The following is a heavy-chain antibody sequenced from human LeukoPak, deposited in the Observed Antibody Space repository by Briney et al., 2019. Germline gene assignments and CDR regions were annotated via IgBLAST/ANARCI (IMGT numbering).Heavy chain of an antibody. CDR3: ARVLDRRYFDY. CDR2: IYYSGST. J-gene: IGHJ4*02. D-gene: IGHD1-1*01. CDR1: GGSISSSSYY. V-gene: IGHV4-39*07. Sequence: SETLSLTCTVSGGSISSSSYYWGWIRQPPGKGLEWIGSIYYSGSTYYNPSLKSRVTISVDTSKNQFSLRVSSVTAADTAVYYCARVLDRRYFDYWGQGALVTVSS.